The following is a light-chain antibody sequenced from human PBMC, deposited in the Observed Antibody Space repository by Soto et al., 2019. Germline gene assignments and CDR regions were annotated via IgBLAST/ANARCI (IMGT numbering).Light chain of an antibody. CDR1: QTISSW. Sequence: QSTQSASSLSGTLGDRVTITCRSSQTISSWLAWYQQKPGKAPKLLIYKASTLKSGVPSRFSGSGSGTEFTLTISSLQSEDFAIYYCQQYNRWPAITFGQGTRLEI. CDR2: KAS. V-gene: IGKV1-5*03. CDR3: QQYNRWPAIT. J-gene: IGKJ5*01.